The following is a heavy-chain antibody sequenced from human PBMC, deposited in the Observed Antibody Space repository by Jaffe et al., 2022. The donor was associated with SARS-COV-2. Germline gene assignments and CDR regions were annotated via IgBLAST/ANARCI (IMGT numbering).Heavy chain of an antibody. CDR1: GFTFSTSP. D-gene: IGHD3-10*01. CDR2: ISSSGAGT. V-gene: IGHV3-23*01. CDR3: AKPPGALASKFDY. J-gene: IGHJ4*02. Sequence: EVQLLESGGGLVQPGGSLRLSCAASGFTFSTSPMSWVRQAPGKGLEWVSGISSSGAGTYYADSVKGRFTISRDNSNNTLYLQMNSLRAGDTAVYYCAKPPGALASKFDYWGQGTLVTVSS.